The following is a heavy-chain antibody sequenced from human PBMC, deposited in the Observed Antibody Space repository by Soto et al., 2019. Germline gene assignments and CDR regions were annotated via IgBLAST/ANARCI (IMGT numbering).Heavy chain of an antibody. CDR2: ISWDSGSI. D-gene: IGHD6-25*01. CDR1: GFTFDNYA. V-gene: IGHV3-9*01. CDR3: AKDAAYYFDY. J-gene: IGHJ4*02. Sequence: EVQLVESGGGLIQPGRSLRLSCAASGFTFDNYAMHWVRQAPGKGLEWVSGISWDSGSIDYVDSVRGRFTISRDNARNSLYLRMSSLRPEDTALYYCAKDAAYYFDYWGQGTLVTVSS.